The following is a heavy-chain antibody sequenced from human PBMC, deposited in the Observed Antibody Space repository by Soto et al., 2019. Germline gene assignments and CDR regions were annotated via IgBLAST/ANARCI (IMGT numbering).Heavy chain of an antibody. CDR3: AKYQTPEFDP. Sequence: SETLSLTCSVSGASIGSGDDYWTWIRQSPGKGREGIGYISDSGSTFYNPSLRSRLTIALDTSKNNFSLKLNSVTAADKAVYSGAKYQTPEFDPWGQGIPVTAPQ. J-gene: IGHJ5*02. D-gene: IGHD2-2*01. CDR1: GASIGSGDDY. CDR2: ISDSGST. V-gene: IGHV4-30-4*08.